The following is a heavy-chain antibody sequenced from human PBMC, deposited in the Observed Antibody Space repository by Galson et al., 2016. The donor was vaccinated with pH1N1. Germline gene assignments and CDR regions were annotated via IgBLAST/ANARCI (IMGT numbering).Heavy chain of an antibody. CDR1: GFIFSGYS. J-gene: IGHJ4*02. Sequence: SLRLSCAASGFIFSGYSMNWVRQAPGKGLEWVSSITSGSFHIYYADSVKGRFTISRDNAKNSLYLQMNSLRAEDTALYYCAKVTGYLYGYVDYWGQGTLVTDSS. CDR2: ITSGSFHI. D-gene: IGHD5-18*01. V-gene: IGHV3-21*04. CDR3: AKVTGYLYGYVDY.